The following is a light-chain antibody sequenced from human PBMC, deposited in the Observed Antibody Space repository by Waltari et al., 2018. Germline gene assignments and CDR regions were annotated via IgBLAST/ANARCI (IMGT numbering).Light chain of an antibody. V-gene: IGKV3-11*01. CDR3: QQRSTWPSIT. CDR2: DAS. CDR1: QSVNTN. Sequence: EIVLTQSPATLSLSPGERGTLSCRASQSVNTNLAWYQQKPGQAPRLLIYDASNRATGIPARFSGSGSGTDFTLTISSLEREDCAVYYCQQRSTWPSITFGQGTRLEIK. J-gene: IGKJ5*01.